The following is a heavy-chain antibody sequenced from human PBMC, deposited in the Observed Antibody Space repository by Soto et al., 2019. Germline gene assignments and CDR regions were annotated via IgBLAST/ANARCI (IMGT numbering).Heavy chain of an antibody. Sequence: GGSLRLSCAASGFTFSSYAMSWVRQAPGKGLEWVSAISGSGGSTYYADSVKGRFTISRDNSKNTLYLQMNSLRAEDTAVYYCAKDPYKAGTGSCFAYWGQGTLVTVSS. J-gene: IGHJ4*02. CDR3: AKDPYKAGTGSCFAY. CDR1: GFTFSSYA. V-gene: IGHV3-23*01. CDR2: ISGSGGST. D-gene: IGHD6-19*01.